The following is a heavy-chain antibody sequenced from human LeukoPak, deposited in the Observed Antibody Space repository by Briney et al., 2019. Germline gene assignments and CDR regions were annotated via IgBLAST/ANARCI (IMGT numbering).Heavy chain of an antibody. CDR2: IYYSGST. V-gene: IGHV4-59*11. J-gene: IGHJ6*02. CDR3: ARVRCSGGSCYFGMDV. CDR1: GGSISSHY. D-gene: IGHD2-15*01. Sequence: SETLSLTCTVSGGSISSHYCSWIRQPPGKGLEWIGYIYYSGSTNYNPSLKGRVTISVDTSKNQFSLKLSSVTAADTAVYYCARVRCSGGSCYFGMDVWGQGTTVTVSS.